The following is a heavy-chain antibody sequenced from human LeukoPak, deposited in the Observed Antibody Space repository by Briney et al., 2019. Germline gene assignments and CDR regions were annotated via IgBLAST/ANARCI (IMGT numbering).Heavy chain of an antibody. CDR2: ISGSGGST. CDR3: VKGGGNVRRYFEY. CDR1: GFTFSSYA. V-gene: IGHV3-23*01. D-gene: IGHD4-23*01. J-gene: IGHJ4*02. Sequence: GGSLRLSCAASGFTFSSYAMSWVRQAPGKGLEWVSAISGSGGSTYYADSVKGRFTISRDNSKNTLYLQMNSLRAEDTAVYYCVKGGGNVRRYFEYWGQGTLVTVSS.